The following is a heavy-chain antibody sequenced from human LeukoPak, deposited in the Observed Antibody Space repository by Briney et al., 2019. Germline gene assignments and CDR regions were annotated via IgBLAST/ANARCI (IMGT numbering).Heavy chain of an antibody. V-gene: IGHV4-39*01. CDR1: GDSMPSNTYY. Sequence: SETLSLTCTVSGDSMPSNTYYWAWVRQSPETGLEWIGSIYNKVSTHYNPSLKSRVTMSVDTSRSQLALKLTSMTAADTAIYYCARNGSSSYFYTWGQGILVTVSS. CDR2: IYNKVST. CDR3: ARNGSSSYFYT. D-gene: IGHD6-6*01. J-gene: IGHJ4*02.